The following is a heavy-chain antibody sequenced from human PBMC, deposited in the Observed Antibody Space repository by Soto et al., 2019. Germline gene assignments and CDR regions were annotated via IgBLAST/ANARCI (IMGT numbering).Heavy chain of an antibody. V-gene: IGHV4-31*03. CDR1: GGSISDGYY. CDR3: ARRDRSGFSFWLDT. J-gene: IGHJ5*02. CDR2: ISDSGST. Sequence: QVQLQESGPGLVKPSQTLSLTCTVSGGSISDGYYWSWIRQHPGKGLEWIGSISDSGSTSYNPSLKSRLTISVDTSKKLFSLYLRSVTAADTAVYYCARRDRSGFSFWLDTWGQGTLVTFSS. D-gene: IGHD3-22*01.